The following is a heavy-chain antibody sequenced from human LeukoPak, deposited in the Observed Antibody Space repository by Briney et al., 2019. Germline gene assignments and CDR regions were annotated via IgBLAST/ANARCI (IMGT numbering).Heavy chain of an antibody. CDR2: VHSGGDT. D-gene: IGHD3-16*01. Sequence: GGSLRLSCALSGLTVSNNYMTWVRQAPGKGLEWVSVVHSGGDTHYADSVEGRFTASRDNSKNTLYLEMNSLRYDDTALYYCAREAAWGNWYFDLWGRGTLVTVSS. CDR1: GLTVSNNY. J-gene: IGHJ2*01. CDR3: AREAAWGNWYFDL. V-gene: IGHV3-53*05.